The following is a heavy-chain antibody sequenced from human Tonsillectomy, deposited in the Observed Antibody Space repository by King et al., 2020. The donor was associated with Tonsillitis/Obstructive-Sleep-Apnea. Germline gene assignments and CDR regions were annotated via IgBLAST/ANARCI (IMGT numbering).Heavy chain of an antibody. CDR3: ARDISDITIFADYMDV. D-gene: IGHD3-3*01. CDR2: ISVFNGNT. J-gene: IGHJ6*03. Sequence: QLVQSGAEVKKPGASVKVSCKASGYTFTSYGLSWVRQAPGQGLEWMGRISVFNGNTNYAQKFQGRVTMTTDTSTSTAYMELRSLRSDDTAVYACARDISDITIFADYMDVWGKGTTVTVPS. CDR1: GYTFTSYG. V-gene: IGHV1-18*01.